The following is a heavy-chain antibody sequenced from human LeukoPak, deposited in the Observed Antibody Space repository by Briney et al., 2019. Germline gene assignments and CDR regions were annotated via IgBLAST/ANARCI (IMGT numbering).Heavy chain of an antibody. D-gene: IGHD6-13*01. CDR3: ARDRGSSFDP. V-gene: IGHV4-59*01. CDR2: IYYSGST. CDR1: GGSISSYY. J-gene: IGHJ5*02. Sequence: PSETLSLTCTDSGGSISSYYWSWIRQPPGKGLEWIGYIYYSGSTNYNPSLKSRVTISVDTSKNQFSLKLSSVAAADTAVYYCARDRGSSFDPWGQGTLVTVSS.